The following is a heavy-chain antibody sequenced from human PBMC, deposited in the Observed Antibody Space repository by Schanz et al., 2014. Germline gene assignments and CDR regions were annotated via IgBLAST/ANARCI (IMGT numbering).Heavy chain of an antibody. V-gene: IGHV3-23*01. CDR3: ARVYYDFWSGHGGYFDY. CDR1: GFTFSSYG. CDR2: ISSSGST. D-gene: IGHD3-3*01. Sequence: EGQLLESGGGLVQPGGSLRLSCAASGFTFSSYGMSWVCQAPGKGLEWVSGISSSGSTYYADSVKGRFTISRDNSKNTLYLQMNSLRPDDTALYYCARVYYDFWSGHGGYFDYWGQGTLVTVSS. J-gene: IGHJ4*02.